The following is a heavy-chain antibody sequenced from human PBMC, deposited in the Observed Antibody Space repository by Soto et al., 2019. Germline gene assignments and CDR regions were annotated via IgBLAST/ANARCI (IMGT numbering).Heavy chain of an antibody. Sequence: PGGSLRLSCVASGFIFSSYGIHWVRQAPGKGLEWVGVISSDGETKYYADSVKGRFTISRDNSKNTMYLQMESLRPEDTAVYYCAKEVAVAGDLDYWGHVTLVTVSS. D-gene: IGHD6-19*01. J-gene: IGHJ4*01. CDR3: AKEVAVAGDLDY. CDR2: ISSDGETK. V-gene: IGHV3-30*18. CDR1: GFIFSSYG.